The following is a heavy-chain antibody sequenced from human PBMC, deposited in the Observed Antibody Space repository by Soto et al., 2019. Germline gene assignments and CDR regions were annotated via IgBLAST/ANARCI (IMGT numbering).Heavy chain of an antibody. V-gene: IGHV1-18*01. Sequence: QVQLEQSGAEVKKPGASVKVSCKASDYTFTGYGLSWVRQAPGQGLEWRGRISAYNYNTNYAQKLQGRVTMTTDTSTSTAYMELRSLRSDDTAVYYCARVVGALGHWFDPWGQGTLVTVFS. CDR3: ARVVGALGHWFDP. D-gene: IGHD1-26*01. CDR1: DYTFTGYG. J-gene: IGHJ5*02. CDR2: ISAYNYNT.